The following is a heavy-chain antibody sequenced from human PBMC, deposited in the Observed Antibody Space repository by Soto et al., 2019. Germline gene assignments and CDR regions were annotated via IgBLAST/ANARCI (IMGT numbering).Heavy chain of an antibody. D-gene: IGHD2-2*01. CDR3: ARDWVVFVPAPRGYYYYGMDV. Sequence: SVKVSCKASGGTFSSYAISWVRQAPGQGLEWMGGIIPIFGTANYAQKFQGRVTITADESTSTAYMELSSLRSEDTAVYYCARDWVVFVPAPRGYYYYGMDVWGQGTTVTVSS. CDR2: IIPIFGTA. J-gene: IGHJ6*02. CDR1: GGTFSSYA. V-gene: IGHV1-69*13.